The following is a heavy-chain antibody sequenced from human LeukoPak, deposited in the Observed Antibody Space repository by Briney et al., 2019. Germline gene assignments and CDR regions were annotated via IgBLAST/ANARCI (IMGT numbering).Heavy chain of an antibody. CDR3: AXGGXIXDSXGYYFVVFDY. Sequence: SETLSLTCAVYGGSFSGYYWSWIRQPPGKGLEWIGEINHSGSTNYNPSLKSRVTISVDTSKNQFSLKLSSVTAADTAVYYCAXGGXIXDSXGYYFVVFDYWGQGTLVTVSS. V-gene: IGHV4-34*01. CDR2: INHSGST. CDR1: GGSFSGYY. D-gene: IGHD3-22*01. J-gene: IGHJ4*02.